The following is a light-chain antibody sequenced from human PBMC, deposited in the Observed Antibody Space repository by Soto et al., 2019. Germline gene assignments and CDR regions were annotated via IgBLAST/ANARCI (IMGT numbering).Light chain of an antibody. V-gene: IGKV3-11*01. CDR3: QQRRNWRGT. Sequence: EIVLTQSPVTLSLSPGERATLSCRASQSISKYLAWYQQKPGQAPRLLIYDASNRAAGIPARFSGSGSGTDFTLTISSLEPEDFAVYYCQQRRNWRGTFGGGTKVDIK. J-gene: IGKJ4*01. CDR2: DAS. CDR1: QSISKY.